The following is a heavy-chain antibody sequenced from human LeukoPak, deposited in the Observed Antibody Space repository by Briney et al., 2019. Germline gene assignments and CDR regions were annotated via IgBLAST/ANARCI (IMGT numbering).Heavy chain of an antibody. CDR3: ATGYSDSLRSPLDS. J-gene: IGHJ5*01. D-gene: IGHD3-22*01. CDR1: GFTFNNYA. Sequence: GRSLRLSCAASGFTFNNYAMGWVRQAPGKGLEWVSSISGRGGNTYYADSVKGRFTISRDDSKNTLFLQMNSLRAEDTAVYYCATGYSDSLRSPLDSWGQGTLVTVSS. V-gene: IGHV3-23*01. CDR2: ISGRGGNT.